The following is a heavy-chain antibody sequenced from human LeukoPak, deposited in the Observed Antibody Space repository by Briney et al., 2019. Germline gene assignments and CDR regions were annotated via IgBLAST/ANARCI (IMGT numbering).Heavy chain of an antibody. CDR1: GFTFSSYG. J-gene: IGHJ4*02. V-gene: IGHV3-30*02. CDR3: AKELHE. Sequence: PGGSLRLSCAASGFTFSSYGMHWVRQAPGKGLEWVAVIWYDGSNKYYVDSVKGRFTISRDNSKNTLYLQMNSLKAEDTAVYYCAKELHEWGQGILVTVSS. CDR2: IWYDGSNK.